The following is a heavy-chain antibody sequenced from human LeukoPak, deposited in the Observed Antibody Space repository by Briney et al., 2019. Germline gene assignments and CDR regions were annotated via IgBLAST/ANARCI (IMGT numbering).Heavy chain of an antibody. CDR3: ARHLAGDSLYRHFDY. J-gene: IGHJ4*02. CDR2: IKQDGSDT. D-gene: IGHD5/OR15-5a*01. Sequence: GGSLRLSCAASGFTFTDWYMSWVRQAPGKGLEWVANIKQDGSDTKYVDSVKGRFTISRDNAKNSLFLQMNSLRGEDTAIYYCARHLAGDSLYRHFDYWGQGTLVTVSS. CDR1: GFTFTDWY. V-gene: IGHV3-7*04.